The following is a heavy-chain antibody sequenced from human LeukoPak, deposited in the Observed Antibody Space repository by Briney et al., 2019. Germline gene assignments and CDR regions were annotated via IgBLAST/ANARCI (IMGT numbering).Heavy chain of an antibody. V-gene: IGHV1-46*01. D-gene: IGHD3-10*01. CDR1: GYTFTSYY. CDR2: INPSGDIT. Sequence: ASVKVSCTASGYTFTSYYIHWVRQAPGQGLEWMGIINPSGDITSYAQKFQGRVTLTRDTSTSTGYMEVSSLRSEDTAVYYCASEIMVRGAMRRYYFDYWGQGTLVTVSS. CDR3: ASEIMVRGAMRRYYFDY. J-gene: IGHJ4*02.